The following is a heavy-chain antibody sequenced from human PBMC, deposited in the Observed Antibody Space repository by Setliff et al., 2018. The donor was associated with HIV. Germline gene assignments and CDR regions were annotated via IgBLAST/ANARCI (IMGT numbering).Heavy chain of an antibody. V-gene: IGHV1-69*05. CDR3: ASGFDGSGLSYFEY. CDR1: GGTFSSYA. Sequence: GASVKVSCKASGGTFSSYAISWVRQAPGRGLEWMGGIIPIFGTANYAQKFQGRVTITTDESTSTAYMELSSLRSEDTAVYYCASGFDGSGLSYFEYWGQGTLVTVSS. D-gene: IGHD3-22*01. CDR2: IIPIFGTA. J-gene: IGHJ4*01.